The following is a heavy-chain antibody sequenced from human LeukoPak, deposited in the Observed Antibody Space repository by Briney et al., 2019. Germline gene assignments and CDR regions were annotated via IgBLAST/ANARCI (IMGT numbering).Heavy chain of an antibody. V-gene: IGHV4-59*01. CDR1: GGSFSGYY. J-gene: IGHJ4*02. CDR3: AREKAAAGNIDY. Sequence: PSETLSLTCAVYGGSFSGYYWSWIRQPPGKGLEWIGYIYYSGSTNYNPSLKSRVTISVDTSKNQFSLKLSSVTAADTAVYYCAREKAAAGNIDYWGQGTLVTVSS. D-gene: IGHD6-13*01. CDR2: IYYSGST.